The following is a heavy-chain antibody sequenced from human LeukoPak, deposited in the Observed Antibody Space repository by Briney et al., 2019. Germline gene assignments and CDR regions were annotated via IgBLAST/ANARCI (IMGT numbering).Heavy chain of an antibody. CDR2: IYTSGST. CDR3: ARGFQWLATGYYYYGMDV. Sequence: PSETLSLTCTVSGGSISSYYWSWIRQPAGKGLEWIGRIYTSGSTNYNPSLKSRVTMSVETSKNQFSLKLSSVTAADTAVYYCARGFQWLATGYYYYGMDVWGQGTTVTVSS. D-gene: IGHD6-19*01. CDR1: GGSISSYY. J-gene: IGHJ6*02. V-gene: IGHV4-4*07.